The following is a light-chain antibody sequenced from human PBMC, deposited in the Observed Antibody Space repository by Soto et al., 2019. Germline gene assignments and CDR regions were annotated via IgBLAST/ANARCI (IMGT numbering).Light chain of an antibody. V-gene: IGKV3-15*01. CDR3: QQYNKWTLT. J-gene: IGKJ1*01. CDR1: QSASID. Sequence: EIVFTQSPGTLSLSPGERATLSCRASQSASIDLAWYQQTPGQAPRLLIYGASTRATGIPVRFSGSASGTEFTLTISRLQYEDGTVYYCQQYNKWTLTFGQGTKVDIK. CDR2: GAS.